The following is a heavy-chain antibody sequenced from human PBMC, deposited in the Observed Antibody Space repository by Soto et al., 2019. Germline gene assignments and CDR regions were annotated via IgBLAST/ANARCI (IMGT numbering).Heavy chain of an antibody. CDR2: IYYSGST. CDR1: GGSISSYD. CDR3: ARGDEYSSSSGFDY. Sequence: SETLSLTCTVSGGSISSYDLSWIRQPPGKGLEWIGYIYYSGSTNYNPSLKSRVTISVDTSKNQFSLKLSSVTAADTAVYYCARGDEYSSSSGFDYWGQGTLVTVSS. V-gene: IGHV4-59*01. D-gene: IGHD6-6*01. J-gene: IGHJ4*02.